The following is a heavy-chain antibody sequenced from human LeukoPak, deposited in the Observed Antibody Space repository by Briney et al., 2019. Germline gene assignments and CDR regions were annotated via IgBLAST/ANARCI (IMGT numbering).Heavy chain of an antibody. J-gene: IGHJ6*03. CDR3: AKGSRANYYYYMDV. Sequence: PGGSLRLSCAASGFTFDDYAMHWVRQAPGKGLEWVSGISWNSGSIGYADSVKGRFTISRENAKNSLYLQMNSLRAEDTALYYCAKGSRANYYYYMDVWGKGTTVTVSS. CDR1: GFTFDDYA. V-gene: IGHV3-9*01. CDR2: ISWNSGSI.